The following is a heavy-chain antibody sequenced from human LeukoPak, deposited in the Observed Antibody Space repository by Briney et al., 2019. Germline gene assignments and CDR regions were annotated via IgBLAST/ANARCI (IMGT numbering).Heavy chain of an antibody. CDR1: GFTFSSYA. CDR2: ISGSGGST. V-gene: IGHV3-23*01. Sequence: GGSLRLSCAASGFTFSSYAMSWVRQAPGKGLEWVSAISGSGGSTYYADSVKGRFTISRDKSKSTLYLQMNSLIAEDTAVYYRAKHPRFWRGYSSFTTEYSFDYWGQGTLVTVSS. CDR3: AKHPRFWRGYSSFTTEYSFDY. D-gene: IGHD3-3*01. J-gene: IGHJ4*02.